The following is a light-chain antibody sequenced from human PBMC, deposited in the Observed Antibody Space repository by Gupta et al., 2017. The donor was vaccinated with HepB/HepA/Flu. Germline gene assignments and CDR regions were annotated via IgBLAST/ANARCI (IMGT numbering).Light chain of an antibody. Sequence: QSVLTQPPSVSGAPGQRATISCTGSSSNIGAGYDVHRYQQHPGTAPKLLSYGNSNRPSGVPDRFSGSKSGTSASPAITGLQAEDEPYYYGQSYDSSLSGLGVFGGGTKLTVL. V-gene: IGLV1-40*01. J-gene: IGLJ3*02. CDR1: SSNIGAGYD. CDR3: QSYDSSLSGLGV. CDR2: GNS.